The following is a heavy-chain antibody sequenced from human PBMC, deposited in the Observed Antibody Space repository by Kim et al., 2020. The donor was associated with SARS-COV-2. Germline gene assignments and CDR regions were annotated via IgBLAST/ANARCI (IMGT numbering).Heavy chain of an antibody. J-gene: IGHJ6*02. CDR2: ST. V-gene: IGHV4-34*13. D-gene: IGHD2-21*01. Sequence: STNHNPTLKTRVTIPVDTSKIQFSLKLSSVTAADTAVYYCASGLFYGMDVWGQGTTVTVSS. CDR3: ASGLFYGMDV.